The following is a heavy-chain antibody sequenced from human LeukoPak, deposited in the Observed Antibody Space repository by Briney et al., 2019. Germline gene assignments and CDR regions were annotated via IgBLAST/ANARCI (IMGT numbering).Heavy chain of an antibody. Sequence: GGSLSLSCAASGFTFSTCHIHWVRQAPGKGVEWVAFIWYDGCKTYYADSVKRRFTVSRDNSKNTLYLQMNSLRAEDTAVYYRAKDSNDYGDYNYFDFWGQGTLVTVCS. CDR2: IWYDGCKT. CDR1: GFTFSTCH. D-gene: IGHD4-17*01. V-gene: IGHV3-30*02. J-gene: IGHJ4*02. CDR3: AKDSNDYGDYNYFDF.